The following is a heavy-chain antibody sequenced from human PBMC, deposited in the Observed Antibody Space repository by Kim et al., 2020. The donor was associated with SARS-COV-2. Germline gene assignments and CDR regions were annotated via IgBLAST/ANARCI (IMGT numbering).Heavy chain of an antibody. CDR1: GGSFSVYY. D-gene: IGHD1-1*01. J-gene: IGHJ4*02. Sequence: SETLSLTCAVYGGSFSVYYWTWLRQPPGKGLEWIGEINHSGSTNYNPSLKSRVTISVDMSKNQFSLKLSSVTAADTAVYYCARGGYWTLDYWDQGTLVTVSS. CDR3: ARGGYWTLDY. V-gene: IGHV4-34*01. CDR2: INHSGST.